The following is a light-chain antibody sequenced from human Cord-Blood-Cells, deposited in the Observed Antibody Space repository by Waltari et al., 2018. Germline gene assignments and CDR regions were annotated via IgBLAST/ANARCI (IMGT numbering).Light chain of an antibody. Sequence: DIQMTQSPSTLSASVGDRVTITCRASQSISSWLAWYQQKPGKAPKLLIYKASSLERWVPSRFSESGSGTEFTLTISSLQPDDFATYYCQQYNSYSFGQGTKVEIK. CDR1: QSISSW. J-gene: IGKJ1*01. V-gene: IGKV1-5*03. CDR2: KAS. CDR3: QQYNSYS.